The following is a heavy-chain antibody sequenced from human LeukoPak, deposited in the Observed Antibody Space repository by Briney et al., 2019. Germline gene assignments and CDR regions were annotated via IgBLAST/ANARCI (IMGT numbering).Heavy chain of an antibody. CDR3: ASGSTFSSSWFDY. CDR2: IYYSGST. Sequence: SETLSLTCTVSVESISSYYWTWIRQPPGKGLEGIGYIYYSGSTEYNPSLKSRVSISLDTSKNQFSLKLNSVTAADTAVYYCASGSTFSSSWFDYWGQGTLVTVSS. V-gene: IGHV4-59*01. CDR1: VESISSYY. J-gene: IGHJ4*02. D-gene: IGHD6-13*01.